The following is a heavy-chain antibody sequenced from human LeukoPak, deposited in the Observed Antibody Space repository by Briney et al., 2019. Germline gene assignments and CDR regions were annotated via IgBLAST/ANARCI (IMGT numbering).Heavy chain of an antibody. D-gene: IGHD5-18*01. CDR2: IIPILGIE. CDR3: ASFAMVKYDY. Sequence: SVKVSCKGSGCIFSSYTISWVRQAPGQGLEWMGRIIPILGIENYAQKFQGRVTITADKATSTAYMELSSLRSEDTAVYCCASFAMVKYDYWGQGTLVSVSS. CDR1: GCIFSSYT. J-gene: IGHJ4*02. V-gene: IGHV1-69*02.